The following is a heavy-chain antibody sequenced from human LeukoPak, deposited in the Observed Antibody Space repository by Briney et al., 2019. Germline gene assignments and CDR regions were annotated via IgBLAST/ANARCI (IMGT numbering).Heavy chain of an antibody. D-gene: IGHD3-3*01. CDR1: GFSFSDYT. V-gene: IGHV3-21*01. Sequence: GGSLRLSCAASGFSFSDYTMNWVRQAPGKGLEWVSSISSGAIHINYADSLKGRFTISRDNAKNSLYLQMNSLRPEDTAVYYCTKDRGFLEYLPSNFDYWGQGTLVTVSS. J-gene: IGHJ4*02. CDR3: TKDRGFLEYLPSNFDY. CDR2: ISSGAIHI.